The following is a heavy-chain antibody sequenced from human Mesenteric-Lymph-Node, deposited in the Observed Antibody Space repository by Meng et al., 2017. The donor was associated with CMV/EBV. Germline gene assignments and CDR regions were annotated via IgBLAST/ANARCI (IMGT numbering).Heavy chain of an antibody. D-gene: IGHD3-22*01. J-gene: IGHJ3*02. CDR3: AKDDYPYDNSGHDAFDI. Sequence: GESLKISCTASGFTFSNYALHWVRQAPAKGLEWMAIISYDGSDKYYADSGKGRFTISRDNSKNTLYLQMNSLTAEDTAVYYCAKDDYPYDNSGHDAFDIWGQGTMVTVSS. CDR2: ISYDGSDK. V-gene: IGHV3-30-3*01. CDR1: GFTFSNYA.